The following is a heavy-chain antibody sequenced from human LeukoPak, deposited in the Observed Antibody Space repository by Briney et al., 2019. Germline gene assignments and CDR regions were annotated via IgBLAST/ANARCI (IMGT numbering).Heavy chain of an antibody. Sequence: EASVKVSCKASGYTFTSYDISWVRQAPGQGLEWMGWISEYNGNTDYAQKLQGRVTMTTDTSTSTAYMELRSLRSDDTAVYYCARQRGPGDNYFDYWGQGTLVTVSS. J-gene: IGHJ4*02. CDR1: GYTFTSYD. CDR2: ISEYNGNT. CDR3: ARQRGPGDNYFDY. D-gene: IGHD7-27*01. V-gene: IGHV1-18*01.